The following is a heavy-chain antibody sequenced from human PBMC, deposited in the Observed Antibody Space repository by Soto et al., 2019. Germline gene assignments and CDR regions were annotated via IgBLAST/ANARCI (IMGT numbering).Heavy chain of an antibody. V-gene: IGHV3-33*01. Sequence: QVQLVESGGGVVQPGRSLRLSCAASGFTFNNYGMHWVRQAPGKGLERLAVIWNDGSNNYYANSVKGRFTISRDNSKNTLYLQMNSLRAEDAAVYYCARRQIPPPTRGAANARGGMDVWGQGTTVTVSS. CDR1: GFTFNNYG. D-gene: IGHD6-25*01. CDR3: ARRQIPPPTRGAANARGGMDV. CDR2: IWNDGSNN. J-gene: IGHJ6*02.